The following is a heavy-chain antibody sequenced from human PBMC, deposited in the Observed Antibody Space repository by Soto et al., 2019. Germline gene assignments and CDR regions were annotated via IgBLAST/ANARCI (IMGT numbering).Heavy chain of an antibody. CDR1: GGTFSSYA. J-gene: IGHJ6*02. CDR2: IIPISATT. CDR3: ARSQDSSTSLEFYYYYYYGMDV. Sequence: QVQLVQSGAEVKKPGSSVKVSCNASGGTFSSYAISWVRQAPGQGLEWMGGIIPISATTNYAQKFQGRVTITADEYTSTAYMELSSLRSEDTAEYYCARSQDSSTSLEFYYYYYYGMDVWGQGTTVTVSS. V-gene: IGHV1-69*01. D-gene: IGHD2-2*01.